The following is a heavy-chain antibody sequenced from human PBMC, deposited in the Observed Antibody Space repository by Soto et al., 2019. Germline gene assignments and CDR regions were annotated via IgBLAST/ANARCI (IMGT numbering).Heavy chain of an antibody. Sequence: GGSLRLSCAASGFTFDDYAMHWVRQAPGKGLEWVSGISWNSGSIGYADSVKGRFTISRDNAKNSLYLQMNSLRAEDTALYYCAKDKFGRETTYFDYWGQGTLVTVSS. V-gene: IGHV3-9*01. CDR3: AKDKFGRETTYFDY. D-gene: IGHD3-10*01. CDR2: ISWNSGSI. CDR1: GFTFDDYA. J-gene: IGHJ4*02.